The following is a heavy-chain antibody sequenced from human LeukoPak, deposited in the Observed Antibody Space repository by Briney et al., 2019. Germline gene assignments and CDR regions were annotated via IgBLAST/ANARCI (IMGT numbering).Heavy chain of an antibody. V-gene: IGHV4-34*01. J-gene: IGHJ6*02. CDR1: GGSFSGYC. Sequence: PSETLSLTCAVYGGSFSGYCWSWIRQPPGKGLEWIGEINHSGSTNYNPSLKSRVTISVDTSKNQFSLTLRSVTAADTAVYYCARVGITMVRGVIWSSPYYGMDVWGQGTTVTVSS. CDR2: INHSGST. CDR3: ARVGITMVRGVIWSSPYYGMDV. D-gene: IGHD3-10*01.